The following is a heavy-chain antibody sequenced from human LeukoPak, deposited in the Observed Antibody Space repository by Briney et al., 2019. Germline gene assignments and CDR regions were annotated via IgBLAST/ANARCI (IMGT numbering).Heavy chain of an antibody. V-gene: IGHV3-30*18. CDR2: ISYDGSNK. Sequence: PGRSLRLSCAASGFTFSSYGMHWVRQAPGKELEWVAVISYDGSNKYYADSVKGRFTISRDNSKNTLYLQMNSLRAEDTAVYYCAKDRFLYDSSGPLDYWGQGTLVTVSS. CDR3: AKDRFLYDSSGPLDY. CDR1: GFTFSSYG. J-gene: IGHJ4*02. D-gene: IGHD3-22*01.